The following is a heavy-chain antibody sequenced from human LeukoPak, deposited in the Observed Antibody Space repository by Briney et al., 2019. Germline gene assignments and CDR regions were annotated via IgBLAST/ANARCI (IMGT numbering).Heavy chain of an antibody. V-gene: IGHV4-59*11. CDR1: GGSISSHY. CDR2: IYYSGST. CDR3: ARVRGWEPTGFDY. J-gene: IGHJ4*02. Sequence: PSETLSPTCTVSGGSISSHYWSWIRQPPGKGLEWIGYIYYSGSTNYNPSLKSRVTISVDTSKNQFSLKLSSVTAADTAVYYCARVRGWEPTGFDYWGQGTLVTVSS. D-gene: IGHD1-26*01.